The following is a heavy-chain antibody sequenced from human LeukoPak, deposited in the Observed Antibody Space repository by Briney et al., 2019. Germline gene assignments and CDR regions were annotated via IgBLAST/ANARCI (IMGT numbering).Heavy chain of an antibody. CDR2: ISRSGNTI. Sequence: GGSLRLSCAASGFTFSSYEMKWVRQAPGKGPEWVPYISRSGNTIYYADSVKGRFTISRDNAKNSLYLQMNSLRAEDTAVYYCARAPYYMDVWAKGTTVTVSS. V-gene: IGHV3-48*03. J-gene: IGHJ6*03. CDR1: GFTFSSYE. CDR3: ARAPYYMDV.